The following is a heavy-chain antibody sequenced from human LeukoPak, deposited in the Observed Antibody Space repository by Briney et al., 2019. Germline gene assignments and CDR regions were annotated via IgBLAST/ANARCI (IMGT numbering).Heavy chain of an antibody. D-gene: IGHD6-13*01. CDR1: GFAFGSEA. J-gene: IGHJ4*02. V-gene: IGHV3-23*01. Sequence: GGSLRLSCAVSGFAFGSEAMSWVRQSPARGLEWVASISPGGGTTYYADYVKGRFTISRGNSKNTLYLQMNSLRAEDTAVYYCAKGLYSSSWYLDDYWGQGTLVTVSS. CDR3: AKGLYSSSWYLDDY. CDR2: ISPGGGTT.